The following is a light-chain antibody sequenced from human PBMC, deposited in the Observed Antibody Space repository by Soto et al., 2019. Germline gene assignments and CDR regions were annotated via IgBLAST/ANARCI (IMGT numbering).Light chain of an antibody. CDR2: DAS. V-gene: IGKV3-11*01. CDR1: QTVTNNY. CDR3: QLRSNWPPD. Sequence: EVVLTQSPDTLSLSPGERATLSCRASQTVTNNYLAWYQQKPGQAPRLLIYDASNRATGIPARFSGSGSGTDFTLTISSLEPEDFAVYYCQLRSNWPPDFGGGTKVEIK. J-gene: IGKJ4*01.